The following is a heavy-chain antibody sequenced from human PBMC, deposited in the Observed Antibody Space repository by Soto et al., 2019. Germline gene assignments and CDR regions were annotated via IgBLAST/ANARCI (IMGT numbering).Heavy chain of an antibody. CDR3: TREQSDDNYFDP. CDR2: IYYSGST. CDR1: GGSISSYY. D-gene: IGHD6-19*01. J-gene: IGHJ5*02. Sequence: SETLSLTCTVSGGSISSYYWSWIRQPPGKGLEWIGYIYYSGSTNYNPSLKSRVTISVDTSKNQFSLRLISVTAADTAVYYCTREQSDDNYFDPWGQGTLVTVSS. V-gene: IGHV4-59*01.